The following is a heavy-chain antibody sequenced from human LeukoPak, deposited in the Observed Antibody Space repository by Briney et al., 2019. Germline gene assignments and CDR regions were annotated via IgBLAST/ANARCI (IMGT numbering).Heavy chain of an antibody. D-gene: IGHD5-24*01. CDR1: GGSISSGGYY. Sequence: KPSETLSLTCTVSGGSISSGGYYWSWIRQHPGKGLEWIGYIYYSGSTYYNPSLKSRVTISVDTSKNQFSLKLSSVTAADTAVYYCARDSPRRGMDVWGQGTTVTVSS. J-gene: IGHJ6*02. CDR2: IYYSGST. CDR3: ARDSPRRGMDV. V-gene: IGHV4-31*03.